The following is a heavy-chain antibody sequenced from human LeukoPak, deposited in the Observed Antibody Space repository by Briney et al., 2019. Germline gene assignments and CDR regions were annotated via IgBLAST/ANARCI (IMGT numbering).Heavy chain of an antibody. Sequence: GGSLRLSCAASRFTFGSSWMSWVRQAPGKGLEWVANIKEDGSEKYYVDSVKGQFTISRDNAKNSLYLQMNSLRAEDTAVYYCARIVRGMVMPQNAFDIWGQGTMVTVSS. CDR1: RFTFGSSW. D-gene: IGHD2-8*01. V-gene: IGHV3-7*01. CDR3: ARIVRGMVMPQNAFDI. J-gene: IGHJ3*02. CDR2: IKEDGSEK.